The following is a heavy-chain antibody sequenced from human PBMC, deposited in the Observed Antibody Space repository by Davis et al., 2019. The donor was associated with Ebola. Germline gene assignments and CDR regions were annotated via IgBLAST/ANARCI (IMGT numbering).Heavy chain of an antibody. CDR1: GFTSSSYG. J-gene: IGHJ2*01. CDR2: ISYDGSNK. V-gene: IGHV3-30*03. CDR3: ARDWSLGYCSGGSCRINWYFDL. D-gene: IGHD2-15*01. Sequence: GESLKISCAASGFTSSSYGMHWVRQAPGKGLEWVAVISYDGSNKYYADSVKGRFTISRDNSKNTLYLQMNSLRAEDTAVYYCARDWSLGYCSGGSCRINWYFDLWGRGTLVTVSS.